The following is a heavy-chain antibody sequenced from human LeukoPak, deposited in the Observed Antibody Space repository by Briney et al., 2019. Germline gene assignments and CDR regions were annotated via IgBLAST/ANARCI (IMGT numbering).Heavy chain of an antibody. CDR1: GYTFTSYD. V-gene: IGHV1-8*01. D-gene: IGHD4-17*01. CDR3: ARWCGDYVRLDY. Sequence: ASVKVSCKASGYTFTSYDINWVRQATGQGLEWMGWMNPNSGNTGYAQKFQGRVTMTRNTSISTAYMKLSSLRSEDTAVYYCARWCGDYVRLDYWGQGTLVTVSS. CDR2: MNPNSGNT. J-gene: IGHJ4*02.